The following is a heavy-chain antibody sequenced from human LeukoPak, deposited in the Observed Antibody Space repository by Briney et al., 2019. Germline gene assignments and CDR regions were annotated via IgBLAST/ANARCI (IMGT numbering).Heavy chain of an antibody. CDR2: ISGSGGST. CDR3: AKAITMIVVVSAFDI. J-gene: IGHJ3*02. Sequence: GGSLRLPCAASGFTFSSYAMSWVRQAPGKGLEWVSGISGSGGSTYYADSVKGRFTISRDNSKNTLYLQMNSLRAEDTAVYYCAKAITMIVVVSAFDIWGQGTMVTVSS. V-gene: IGHV3-23*01. D-gene: IGHD3-22*01. CDR1: GFTFSSYA.